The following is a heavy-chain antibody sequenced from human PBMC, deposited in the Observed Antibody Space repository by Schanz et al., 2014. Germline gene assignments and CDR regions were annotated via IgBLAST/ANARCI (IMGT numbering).Heavy chain of an antibody. CDR1: GKRYF. D-gene: IGHD6-13*01. J-gene: IGHJ1*01. Sequence: QLQLVQSGAEVKKPGASVKISCGTFGKRYFIHWVRQAPGQGPEWMGWISDYNADTKYAQKVQGRVTMTTDTSTSTAYMELRSLRSDDTAVYYCAGATYSSSWYGGSEYFQHWGQGTLVTVSS. CDR3: AGATYSSSWYGGSEYFQH. CDR2: ISDYNADT. V-gene: IGHV1-18*04.